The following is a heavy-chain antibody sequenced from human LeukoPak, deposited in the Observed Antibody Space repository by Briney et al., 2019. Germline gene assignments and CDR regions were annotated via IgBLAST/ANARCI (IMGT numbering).Heavy chain of an antibody. CDR3: ASRTWVGAGYYAFDI. CDR1: GFTFSNHA. Sequence: GGSLRLSCAASGFTFSNHAVSWVRQAPGKGLEWVSARGSDGTPYYTDSLKGRFTISGDNSKNTVYLQLNSLRLEDTDVYYCASRTWVGAGYYAFDIWGQGTMVTVSS. J-gene: IGHJ3*02. D-gene: IGHD1-26*01. V-gene: IGHV3-23*01. CDR2: RGSDGTP.